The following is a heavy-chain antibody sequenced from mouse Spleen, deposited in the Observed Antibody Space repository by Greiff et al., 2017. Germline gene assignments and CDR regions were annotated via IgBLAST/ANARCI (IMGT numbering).Heavy chain of an antibody. D-gene: IGHD2-4*01. CDR2: IRSKSSNYAT. CDR1: GFSFNTYA. Sequence: EVQLVESGGGLVQPKGSLKLSCAASGFSFNTYAMNWVRQAPGKGLEWVARIRSKSSNYATYYADSVKDRFTISRDDSQSMLYLQMNNLKTEDTAMYYCVREGDYDVVMGFDYWGQGTTLTVSS. CDR3: VREGDYDVVMGFDY. J-gene: IGHJ2*01. V-gene: IGHV10-1*01.